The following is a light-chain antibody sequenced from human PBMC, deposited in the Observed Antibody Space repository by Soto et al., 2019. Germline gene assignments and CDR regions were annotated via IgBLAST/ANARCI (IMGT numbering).Light chain of an antibody. J-gene: IGLJ2*01. Sequence: QSVLTQPPSASGTPGQRVTISCSGSSSNIGSNFVCWYQHLPGTAPKLLIYTNNQRPSGVPDRFSGSKSGTSASLAISGLRSEDEADYYCAGWDDSLKGWLFGGGTQLTVL. CDR2: TNN. CDR3: AGWDDSLKGWL. CDR1: SSNIGSNF. V-gene: IGLV1-47*02.